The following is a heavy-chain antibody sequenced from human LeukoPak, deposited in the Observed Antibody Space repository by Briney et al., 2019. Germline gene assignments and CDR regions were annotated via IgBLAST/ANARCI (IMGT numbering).Heavy chain of an antibody. J-gene: IGHJ4*02. D-gene: IGHD1-1*01. Sequence: GGSLRLSCAASGFTFSTYAMSWVRQAPGKGLEWVSAISSSGSGTYYTYYTDSVKGRFTISRDNSKNTLYLQMNSLRAEDTAVYYCAKSNWNPFDYWGQGTLVTVSS. CDR2: ISSSGSGTYYT. CDR3: AKSNWNPFDY. V-gene: IGHV3-23*01. CDR1: GFTFSTYA.